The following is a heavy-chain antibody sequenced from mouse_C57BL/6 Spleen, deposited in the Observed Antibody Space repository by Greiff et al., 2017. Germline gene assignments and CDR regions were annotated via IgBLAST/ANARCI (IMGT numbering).Heavy chain of an antibody. D-gene: IGHD3-1*01. CDR2: IDPENGDT. CDR1: GFNIKDDY. Sequence: VQLQQSGAELVRPGASVKLSCTASGFNIKDDYMHWVKQMPEQGLEWIGWIDPENGDTEYASKFQGKATITADTSSNTAYLQLSSLTSEDTAVYYCTRGYSGFAYWGQGTLVTVSA. V-gene: IGHV14-4*01. CDR3: TRGYSGFAY. J-gene: IGHJ3*01.